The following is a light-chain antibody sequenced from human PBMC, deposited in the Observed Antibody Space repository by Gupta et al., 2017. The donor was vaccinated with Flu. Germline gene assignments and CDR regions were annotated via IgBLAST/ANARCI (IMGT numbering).Light chain of an antibody. CDR3: QQSYDTPYT. CDR2: GAS. V-gene: IGKV1-39*01. CDR1: QSISNY. J-gene: IGKJ2*01. Sequence: PSSLSASVGDKITITCRASQSISNYVNWYHQKPGKVPNLLILGASTLHSGVPSRFSGTGSGTDFALTITNLQPEDFGSYYCQQSYDTPYTFGQGTNLQIK.